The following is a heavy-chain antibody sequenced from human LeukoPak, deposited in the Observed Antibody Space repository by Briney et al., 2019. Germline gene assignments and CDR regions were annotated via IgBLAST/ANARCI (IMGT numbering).Heavy chain of an antibody. D-gene: IGHD7-27*01. J-gene: IGHJ4*02. Sequence: PGRSLRLSCAASGFPFSSYGMHWVRQAPGKGLEWVGMISYDGSDEYYADSVKGRFTISRDDSENTLYLQINSLRVEDTAVYYCARDFSGDYYFDYWGQGTLVTVSS. CDR1: GFPFSSYG. CDR3: ARDFSGDYYFDY. V-gene: IGHV3-33*08. CDR2: ISYDGSDE.